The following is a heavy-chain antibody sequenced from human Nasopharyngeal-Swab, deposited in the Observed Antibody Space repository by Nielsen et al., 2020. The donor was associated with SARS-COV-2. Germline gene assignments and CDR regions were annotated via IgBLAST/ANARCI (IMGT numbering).Heavy chain of an antibody. CDR1: GYTFTSYW. CDR2: IDPSDSYT. Sequence: KVSCKGSGYTFTSYWISWVRQMPGKGLEWMGRIDPSDSYTNYNPSFQGHVTISVDKSISTAYLQWSSLKASDTAMYYCARGRPSSGSSAYYYYGMDVWGQGTTVNVSS. CDR3: ARGRPSSGSSAYYYYGMDV. J-gene: IGHJ6*02. V-gene: IGHV5-10-1*01. D-gene: IGHD1-26*01.